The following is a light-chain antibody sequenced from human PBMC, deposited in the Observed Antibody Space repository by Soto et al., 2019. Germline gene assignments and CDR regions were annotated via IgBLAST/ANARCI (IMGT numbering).Light chain of an antibody. V-gene: IGKV3-20*01. CDR1: QSVRSNY. CDR2: GAS. Sequence: EIVLTQSPGTLSLSSGERATLSCRASQSVRSNYLAWYQQKPGQAPRLLIYGASSRATGIPDRFGGSGSGTDVNLTISRLEPEDFAVYYCQQYASSPLTFGGGTKVDLK. CDR3: QQYASSPLT. J-gene: IGKJ4*01.